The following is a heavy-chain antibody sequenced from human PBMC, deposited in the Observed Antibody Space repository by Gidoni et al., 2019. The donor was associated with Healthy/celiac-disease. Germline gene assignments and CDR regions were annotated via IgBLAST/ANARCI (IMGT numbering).Heavy chain of an antibody. CDR1: VGTFSSYA. J-gene: IGHJ3*02. CDR2: IIPIFGTA. D-gene: IGHD6-19*01. V-gene: IGHV1-69*01. Sequence: QVQLVQSGAEVTKPGSSFKVSFQASVGTFSSYAISWVRQAPGQGLEWMGGIIPIFGTANYAQKFQGRVTITADESTSTAYMELSSLRSEDTAVYYCARGPQAVAGKNDAFDIWGQGTMVTVSS. CDR3: ARGPQAVAGKNDAFDI.